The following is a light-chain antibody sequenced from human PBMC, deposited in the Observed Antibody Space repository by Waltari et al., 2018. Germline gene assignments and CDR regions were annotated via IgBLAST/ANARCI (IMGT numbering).Light chain of an antibody. V-gene: IGLV1-44*01. CDR2: RSD. Sequence: QSVLTQPPSAAGSPGQRVTIFCSGSSSNIGSNVVNWYQQFPGKAPKLLIYRSDERPSGGPDRFSGPKSGTSASLAISGLHPEDEADYYWAAWDDSLRGHWVFGGGTKVTVL. J-gene: IGLJ3*02. CDR3: AAWDDSLRGHWV. CDR1: SSNIGSNV.